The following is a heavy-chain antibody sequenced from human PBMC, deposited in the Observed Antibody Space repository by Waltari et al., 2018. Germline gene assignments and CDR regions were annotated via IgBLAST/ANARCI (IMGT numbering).Heavy chain of an antibody. D-gene: IGHD3-10*01. CDR3: APLPGGSGQTFDY. J-gene: IGHJ4*02. V-gene: IGHV1-69-2*01. CDR1: GYTFIDYF. CDR2: IDPEDGET. Sequence: EVQLVPSGAEVKKPGATVKISCKASGYTFIDYFMHWVQQAPGKGLEGVGRIDPEDGETVYAEKFQGIVTITADTSTDTSYLELSSLRSDDTAVYYCAPLPGGSGQTFDYWGQGTLLTVSS.